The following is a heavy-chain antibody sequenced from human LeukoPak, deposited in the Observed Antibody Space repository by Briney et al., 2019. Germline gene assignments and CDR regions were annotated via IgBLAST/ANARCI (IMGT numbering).Heavy chain of an antibody. Sequence: SVKVSCKASGGTFSSYAISWVRQAPGQGLEWMGGIIPIFGTANYAQKFQGRVTITTDESTSTAYMELSSLRSEDTAVYYCATVTLFYCSSTSCHYFDYWGQGTLVTVSS. D-gene: IGHD2-2*01. CDR3: ATVTLFYCSSTSCHYFDY. V-gene: IGHV1-69*05. J-gene: IGHJ4*02. CDR2: IIPIFGTA. CDR1: GGTFSSYA.